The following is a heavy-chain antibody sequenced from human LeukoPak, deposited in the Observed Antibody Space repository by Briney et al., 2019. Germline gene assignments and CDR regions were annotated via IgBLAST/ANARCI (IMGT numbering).Heavy chain of an antibody. CDR1: GFTFSSYS. CDR2: ISNSSSYI. J-gene: IGHJ4*02. Sequence: GGTLRLSCAASGFTFSSYSMNWVRQAPGKGLEWLSSISNSSSYIYYADSVKGRFTISRDNAKNSLYLQMNSLRAEDTAVYYCARGPKQGYWGQGILVTVSS. V-gene: IGHV3-21*01. CDR3: ARGPKQGY.